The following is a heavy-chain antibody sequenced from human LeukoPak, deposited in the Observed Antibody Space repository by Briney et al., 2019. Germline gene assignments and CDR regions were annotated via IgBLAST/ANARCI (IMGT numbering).Heavy chain of an antibody. D-gene: IGHD3-16*01. V-gene: IGHV4-59*11. CDR3: ARFGVDYDMDV. CDR2: IHYTGKP. J-gene: IGHJ6*02. CDR1: GGSISGHY. Sequence: PSETLSLTCSVSGGSISGHYWTWIRQPPGKGLERIGQIHYTGKPDYNPSLKSRITISVDTSKNQVSLQVSSVTAADSAIYYCARFGVDYDMDVWGHGTTVTVFS.